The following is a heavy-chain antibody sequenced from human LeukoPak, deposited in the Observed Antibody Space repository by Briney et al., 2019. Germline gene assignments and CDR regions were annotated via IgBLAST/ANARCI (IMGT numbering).Heavy chain of an antibody. V-gene: IGHV3-30*04. J-gene: IGHJ3*02. Sequence: GGSLRLSCAASGFTFSSYAMHWVRQAPGKGLEWVAVISYHGSNKYYADSVQGRFTISRDNSKNTLSLQMNSLRARDTAVYYCARGQHRVTYSDDAFDIWGQGTMVTVSS. CDR1: GFTFSSYA. CDR2: ISYHGSNK. CDR3: ARGQHRVTYSDDAFDI. D-gene: IGHD4-11*01.